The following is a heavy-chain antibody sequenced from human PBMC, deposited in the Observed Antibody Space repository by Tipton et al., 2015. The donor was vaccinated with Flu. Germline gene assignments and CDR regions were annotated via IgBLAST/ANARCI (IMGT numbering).Heavy chain of an antibody. CDR1: GGSIGVTTYY. D-gene: IGHD2/OR15-2a*01. CDR2: VYYTGGT. V-gene: IGHV4-39*07. Sequence: TLSLTCTVSGGSIGVTTYYWGWIRQPPGKGLEYIGSVYYTGGTYFNPSLKSRVTVSIDTSKKQFSLKLNSVTAADTAVYYCARFSLSFNAFDIWGQGTTVIVSS. J-gene: IGHJ3*02. CDR3: ARFSLSFNAFDI.